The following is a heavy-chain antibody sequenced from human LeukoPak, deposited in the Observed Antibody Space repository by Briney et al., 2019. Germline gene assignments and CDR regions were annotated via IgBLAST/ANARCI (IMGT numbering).Heavy chain of an antibody. V-gene: IGHV4-34*01. D-gene: IGHD2-15*01. J-gene: IGHJ6*02. CDR3: GRSPRVVVVAATLYYYYGMDV. CDR2: INRGGSA. CDR1: GGSFSGYY. Sequence: SETLSLTCAVYGGSFSGYYWSWIRQPPGKGLEWIGEINRGGSANYNPSLKSRVTISVDTSKNQFSLKLSSVTAADTAVYYCGRSPRVVVVAATLYYYYGMDVWGQGTTVTVSS.